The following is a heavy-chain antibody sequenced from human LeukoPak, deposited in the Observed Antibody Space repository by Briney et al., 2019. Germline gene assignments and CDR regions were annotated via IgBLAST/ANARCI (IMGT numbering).Heavy chain of an antibody. V-gene: IGHV1-2*06. J-gene: IGHJ4*02. Sequence: ASVKVSCKASGYTFTGYYMHWVRQAPGQGLEWMGRINPSSGGTNYAQKLQGRVTMTTDTSTSTAYMELRSLRSDDTAVYYCAREAGYYYDSSGYYLDYWGQGTLVTVSS. CDR1: GYTFTGYY. CDR2: INPSSGGT. D-gene: IGHD3-22*01. CDR3: AREAGYYYDSSGYYLDY.